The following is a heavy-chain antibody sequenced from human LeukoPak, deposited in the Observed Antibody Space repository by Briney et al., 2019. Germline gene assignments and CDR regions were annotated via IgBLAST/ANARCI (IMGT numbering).Heavy chain of an antibody. CDR3: ARRDTAMVKYYFDY. J-gene: IGHJ4*02. D-gene: IGHD5-18*01. V-gene: IGHV4-34*01. CDR2: INHSGST. Sequence: SEALSLTCAVYGGSFSGYYWSWIRQPPGKGLEWIGEINHSGSTNYNPSLKSRVTISVDTSKNQFSLKLSSVTAADTAVYYCARRDTAMVKYYFDYWGQGTLVTVSS. CDR1: GGSFSGYY.